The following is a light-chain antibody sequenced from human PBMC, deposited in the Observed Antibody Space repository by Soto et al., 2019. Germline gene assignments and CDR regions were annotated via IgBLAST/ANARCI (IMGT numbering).Light chain of an antibody. V-gene: IGKV1-5*01. CDR2: DAS. Sequence: DIQMTQSPSTLSASVGDRVTITCRASQNINSWLAWYQQKPGKAPKFLIYDASSLESGVPSRFSGSGSGTEFTLTISSLQPDDFATYYCQHYNSYLSTFGQGTKVEIK. J-gene: IGKJ1*01. CDR3: QHYNSYLST. CDR1: QNINSW.